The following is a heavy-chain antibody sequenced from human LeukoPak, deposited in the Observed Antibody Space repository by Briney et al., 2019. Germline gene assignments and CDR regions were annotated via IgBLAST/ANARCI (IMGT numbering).Heavy chain of an antibody. CDR3: AKGRGSYSSSREVRYYYYYAMDV. V-gene: IGHV3-23*01. D-gene: IGHD6-13*01. CDR1: GFTFSSYA. J-gene: IGHJ6*02. Sequence: GGSLRLSCAASGFTFSSYAMSWVRQAPGKGLEWVSAISGSGASTYYADSVKGRFTTSRDNSKNTLYLQMKSLRADDTAVYYCAKGRGSYSSSREVRYYYYYAMDVWGQGTTVTVSS. CDR2: ISGSGAST.